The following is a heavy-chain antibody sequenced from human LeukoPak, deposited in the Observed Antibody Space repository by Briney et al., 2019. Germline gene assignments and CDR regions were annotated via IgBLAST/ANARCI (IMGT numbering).Heavy chain of an antibody. V-gene: IGHV4-31*03. CDR2: IYCSGST. CDR1: GGSISSGGYY. Sequence: PSETLSLTCTVSGGSISSGGYYWSWIRQHPGKGLEWIGYIYCSGSTYYNPSLKSRVTISVDTSKNQFSLKLSSVTAADTAVYYCARGPPLGYFDYWGQGTLVTVSS. D-gene: IGHD7-27*01. CDR3: ARGPPLGYFDY. J-gene: IGHJ4*02.